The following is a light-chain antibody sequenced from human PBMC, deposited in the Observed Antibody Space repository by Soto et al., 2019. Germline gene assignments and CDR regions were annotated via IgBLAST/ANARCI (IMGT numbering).Light chain of an antibody. CDR3: QQSYNIPRT. CDR1: QSISSW. CDR2: KAS. Sequence: DIQMTQSPSTLSASAGDRVTITCLASQSISSWLAWYQQEPGKAPKLLIYKASSLESGVPSRFSGSGSGTEFTLTISSLQPDDFATYYCQQSYNIPRTFGQGTRLEIK. J-gene: IGKJ5*01. V-gene: IGKV1-5*03.